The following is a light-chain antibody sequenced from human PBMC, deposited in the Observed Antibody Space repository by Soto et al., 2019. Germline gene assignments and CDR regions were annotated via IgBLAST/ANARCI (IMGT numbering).Light chain of an antibody. V-gene: IGLV8-61*01. CDR2: STN. CDR1: SGSVSSRYY. Sequence: QTVVTQEPSFSVSPGGTVTLTCGLSSGSVSSRYYPSWYQQTPGQPPRTLIYSTNARSSGVPDRFAGSLLGSRAALTITGAQEEDESYYYCALYITTGISVFGGGTKLTVL. J-gene: IGLJ2*01. CDR3: ALYITTGISV.